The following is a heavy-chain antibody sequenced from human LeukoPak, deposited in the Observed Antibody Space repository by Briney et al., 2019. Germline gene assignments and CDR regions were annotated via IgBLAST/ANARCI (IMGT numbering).Heavy chain of an antibody. CDR3: ARVVGGSSWSKLGNWFDP. V-gene: IGHV1-2*02. CDR2: INPNSGGT. CDR1: GYTFTGYY. D-gene: IGHD6-13*01. J-gene: IGHJ5*02. Sequence: ASVKVSCKASGYTFTGYYMHWVRQAPGQGLEWMGWINPNSGGTNYAQKFQGRVTMTRDTSISTAYMELSRLRSDDTAVYYCARVVGGSSWSKLGNWFDPWGQGTLVTVSS.